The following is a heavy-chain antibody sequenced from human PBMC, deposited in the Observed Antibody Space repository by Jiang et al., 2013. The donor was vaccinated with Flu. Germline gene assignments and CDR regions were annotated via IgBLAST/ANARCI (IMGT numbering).Heavy chain of an antibody. CDR2: TYYRSKWYN. CDR1: GDSVSSNSAA. Sequence: QTLSLTCAISGDSVSSNSAAWNWIRQSPSRGLEWLGRTYYRSKWYNDYAVSVKSRITINPDTSKNQFSLQLNSVTPEDTAVYYCARGRCSGGSCYSNWFDPWGQGTLVTVSS. CDR3: ARGRCSGGSCYSNWFDP. J-gene: IGHJ5*02. V-gene: IGHV6-1*01. D-gene: IGHD2-15*01.